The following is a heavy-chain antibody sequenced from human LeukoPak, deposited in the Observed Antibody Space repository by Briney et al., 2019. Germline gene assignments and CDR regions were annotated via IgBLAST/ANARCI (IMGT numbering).Heavy chain of an antibody. J-gene: IGHJ4*02. Sequence: PGGSLRLSCAASGFTLSSYEMNWVRQAPGKGLEWISAISGSSNVYYAASVRGRFTISRDNAENSLYLQLNTMRAEDTAVYYCARGFRDTAMFLDYWGQGTLVTVSS. CDR3: ARGFRDTAMFLDY. CDR1: GFTLSSYE. D-gene: IGHD5-18*01. V-gene: IGHV3-48*03. CDR2: ISGSSNV.